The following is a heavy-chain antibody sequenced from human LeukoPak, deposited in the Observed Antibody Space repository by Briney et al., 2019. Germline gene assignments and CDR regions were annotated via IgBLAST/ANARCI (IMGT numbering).Heavy chain of an antibody. Sequence: GRSLRLSCAASGFTFEDYAMHWVRQAPGKGLEWVSSINWNSGSIGYADSVQGRFTISRDNAKNSLYLQMNSLRAEDTAVYYCARGLAGIAAAGSGGVLDYWGQGTLVTVSS. CDR2: INWNSGSI. J-gene: IGHJ4*02. CDR1: GFTFEDYA. CDR3: ARGLAGIAAAGSGGVLDY. V-gene: IGHV3-9*01. D-gene: IGHD6-13*01.